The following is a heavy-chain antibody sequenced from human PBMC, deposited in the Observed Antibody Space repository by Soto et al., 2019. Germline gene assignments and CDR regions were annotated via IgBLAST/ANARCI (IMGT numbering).Heavy chain of an antibody. CDR2: ISAYSTYT. V-gene: IGHV3-11*06. CDR1: GFTFSDYY. Sequence: VQLMESGGGLVKPGGSLRLSCAASGFTFSDYYMSWIRQAPGKGLEWVSYISAYSTYTNYADSVKGRFSISRDNADNSLYLQMNSLRADDTGVYYCARDPNGMDVWGQGTTSTVSS. J-gene: IGHJ6*02. CDR3: ARDPNGMDV.